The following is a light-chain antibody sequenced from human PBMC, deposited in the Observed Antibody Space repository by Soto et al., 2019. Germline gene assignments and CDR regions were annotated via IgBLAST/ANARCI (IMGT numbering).Light chain of an antibody. V-gene: IGLV2-8*01. CDR1: SSDVGGHNY. J-gene: IGLJ2*01. CDR2: DVN. CDR3: ISYAGSNKPA. Sequence: QSALTQPPSASGSPGQSVAISCSGTSSDVGGHNYVSWYQQHPGKAPKLMIYDVNKRPSGVPDRFSGSKSGNTASLTVSGLQADDEADYYCISYAGSNKPAFGGGTKVTVL.